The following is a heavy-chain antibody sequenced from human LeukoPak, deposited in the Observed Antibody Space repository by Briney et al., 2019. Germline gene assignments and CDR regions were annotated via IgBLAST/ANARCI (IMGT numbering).Heavy chain of an antibody. CDR2: ISGSGGST. CDR3: AKGAVVPAFYDENDLEYYLDY. CDR1: GFTFSSYA. J-gene: IGHJ4*02. V-gene: IGHV3-23*01. D-gene: IGHD2-2*01. Sequence: GGSLRLSCAASGFTFSSYAMSWVRQAPGKGLEWVSAISGSGGSTYYADSVKGRFTISRDNSKNTLYLQMNSLRAGDTAVYYCAKGAVVPAFYDENDLEYYLDYWGQGTLVTVSS.